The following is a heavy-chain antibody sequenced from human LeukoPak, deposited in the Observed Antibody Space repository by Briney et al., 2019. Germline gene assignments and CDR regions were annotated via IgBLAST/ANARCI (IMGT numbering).Heavy chain of an antibody. CDR3: ARDRRYCSGGSCYFDYFFDY. CDR2: ISSSGSTI. J-gene: IGHJ4*02. V-gene: IGHV3-48*03. D-gene: IGHD2-15*01. Sequence: GGSLRLSCAASGFTFSSYEMNWVRQAPGKGLEWVSYISSSGSTIYYADSVKGRFTISRDNSKNTLYLQMNSLRAEDTALYFCARDRRYCSGGSCYFDYFFDYWGQGTLVTVSS. CDR1: GFTFSSYE.